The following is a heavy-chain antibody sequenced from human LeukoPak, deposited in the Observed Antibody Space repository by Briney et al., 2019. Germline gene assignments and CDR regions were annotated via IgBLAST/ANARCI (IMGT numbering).Heavy chain of an antibody. Sequence: PGGSLKLSCAASGFTFSDYYMSWIRQAPGKGLELVSYISSSGSTIYYADSVKGRFTISRDNAKNSLYPQMNSLRAEDTAVYYCARHSSGYYYTPKVGYYFDYWGQGTLVTVSS. CDR3: ARHSSGYYYTPKVGYYFDY. CDR2: ISSSGSTI. D-gene: IGHD3-22*01. V-gene: IGHV3-11*04. CDR1: GFTFSDYY. J-gene: IGHJ4*02.